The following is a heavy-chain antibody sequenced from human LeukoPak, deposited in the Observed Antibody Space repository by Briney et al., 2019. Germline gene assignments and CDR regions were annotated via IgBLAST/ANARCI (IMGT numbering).Heavy chain of an antibody. CDR1: GYTFTGYY. J-gene: IGHJ4*02. D-gene: IGHD3-9*01. CDR2: INPNSGGT. V-gene: IGHV1-2*02. Sequence: ASVKVSCKASGYTFTGYYMHWVRQAPGQGLEWMGWINPNSGGTNYAQKFQGRVTMTRDTSISTAYMELSRLRSDDTAVYYCARVKYYDILTGYLNYFDYWGQGTLVTVSS. CDR3: ARVKYYDILTGYLNYFDY.